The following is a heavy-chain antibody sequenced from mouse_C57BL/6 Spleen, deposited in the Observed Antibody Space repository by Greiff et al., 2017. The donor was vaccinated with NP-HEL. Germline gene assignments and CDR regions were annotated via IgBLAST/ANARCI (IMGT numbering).Heavy chain of an antibody. V-gene: IGHV1-59*01. CDR2: IDPSDSYT. Sequence: QVQLKQPGAELVRPGTSVKLSCKASGYTFTSYWMHWVKQRPGQGLEWIGVIDPSDSYTNYNQKFKGKATLTVDTSSSTAYMQLSSLTSEDSAVYYCARGYDYSYAMDYWGQGTSVTVSS. CDR1: GYTFTSYW. J-gene: IGHJ4*01. D-gene: IGHD2-4*01. CDR3: ARGYDYSYAMDY.